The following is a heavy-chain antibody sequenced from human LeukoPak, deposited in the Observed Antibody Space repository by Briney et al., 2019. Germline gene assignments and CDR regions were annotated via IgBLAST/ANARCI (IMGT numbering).Heavy chain of an antibody. CDR2: TIPIFGTA. J-gene: IGHJ4*02. Sequence: SVKVSCKASGYTFTGYYMHWVRQAPGQGLEWMGGTIPIFGTANYAQKFQGRVTITTDESTSTAYMELSSLRAEDTAVYYCARDPGGYYADYWGQGTLVTVSS. V-gene: IGHV1-69*05. CDR1: GYTFTGYY. CDR3: ARDPGGYYADY. D-gene: IGHD3-22*01.